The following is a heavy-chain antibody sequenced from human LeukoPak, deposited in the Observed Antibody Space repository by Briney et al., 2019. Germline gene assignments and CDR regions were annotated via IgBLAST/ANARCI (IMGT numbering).Heavy chain of an antibody. Sequence: PSETLSLTCAVYGGSFSGYYWSWIRQPPGKGLEWIGEINHSGSTNYNPSLKSRVTISVDTSKNQFSLKLSSVTAADTAVYYCARRGNVWWLGEFDYWGQGTLVTVSS. CDR1: GGSFSGYY. V-gene: IGHV4-34*01. CDR2: INHSGST. J-gene: IGHJ4*02. CDR3: ARRGNVWWLGEFDY. D-gene: IGHD5-12*01.